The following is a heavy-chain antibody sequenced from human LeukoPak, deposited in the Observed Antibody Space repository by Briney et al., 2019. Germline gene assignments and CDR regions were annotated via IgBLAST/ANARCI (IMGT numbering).Heavy chain of an antibody. J-gene: IGHJ4*02. D-gene: IGHD3-16*02. CDR3: ARGGGLRDDYVWGSYRFDY. V-gene: IGHV4-59*01. Sequence: PSETLSLTCTVSGGSISSYYWSWIRQPPGKGLEWIGYIYYSGSTNYNPPLKSRVTISVDTSKNQFSLKLSSVTAADTAVYYCARGGGLRDDYVWGSYRFDYWGQGTLVTVSS. CDR1: GGSISSYY. CDR2: IYYSGST.